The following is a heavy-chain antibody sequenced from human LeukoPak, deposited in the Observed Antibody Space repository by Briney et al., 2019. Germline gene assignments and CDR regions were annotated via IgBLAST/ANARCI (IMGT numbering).Heavy chain of an antibody. CDR2: ISISGENT. D-gene: IGHD6-6*01. CDR1: GFTFSSNP. J-gene: IGHJ4*02. CDR3: ARLISTSSSRFSDY. V-gene: IGHV3-23*01. Sequence: GGSLRLSCAGSGFTFSSNPPSWVRQAPGKGLEWVSAISISGENTYYADSVKGRFTISRDTSRNTLYLQMHSLRAEDTAVYYCARLISTSSSRFSDYWGLGTLVTVSS.